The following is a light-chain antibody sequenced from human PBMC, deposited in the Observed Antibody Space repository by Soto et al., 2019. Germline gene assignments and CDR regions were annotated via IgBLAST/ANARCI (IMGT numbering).Light chain of an antibody. CDR1: QNIRTY. CDR2: AAS. CDR3: QHYYSSPQA. J-gene: IGKJ5*01. V-gene: IGKV1-39*02. Sequence: DIEMTQSPPFLSASVGDRVTITCRASQNIRTYLSWYQQKPGKAPKLLIYAASSLQSGVPSRFSGSGSGTDFTLTISSLQTEDVAVYYCQHYYSSPQAFGQGTRLEIK.